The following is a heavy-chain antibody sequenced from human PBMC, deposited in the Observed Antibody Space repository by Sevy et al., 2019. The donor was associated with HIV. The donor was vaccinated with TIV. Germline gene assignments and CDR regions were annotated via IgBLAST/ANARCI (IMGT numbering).Heavy chain of an antibody. CDR3: AKWSELPSSPFDY. Sequence: GGSLRLSCAASGFTFSNYPMSWVRQAPGKGLEWVSAISGSGGSTYYADSVKGRFTISRDNSKNTLFLQMNSLRAEDTAVYFCAKWSELPSSPFDYWGQGTLVTISS. CDR2: ISGSGGST. CDR1: GFTFSNYP. J-gene: IGHJ4*02. D-gene: IGHD1-26*01. V-gene: IGHV3-23*01.